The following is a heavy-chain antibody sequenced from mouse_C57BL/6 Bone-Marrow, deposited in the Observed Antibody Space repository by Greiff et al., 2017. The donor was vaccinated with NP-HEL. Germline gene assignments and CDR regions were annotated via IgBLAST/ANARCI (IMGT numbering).Heavy chain of an antibody. D-gene: IGHD4-1*01. Sequence: VQLQQSGPELVKPGASVKISCKASGYTFTDYYMNWVKQSHGKSLEWIGDINPNNGGTSYNQKFKGKATLTVDKSSSTAYMELRSLTSEDSAVYYCARAGKDYYWGQGTTLTVSS. CDR1: GYTFTDYY. J-gene: IGHJ2*01. V-gene: IGHV1-26*01. CDR3: ARAGKDYY. CDR2: INPNNGGT.